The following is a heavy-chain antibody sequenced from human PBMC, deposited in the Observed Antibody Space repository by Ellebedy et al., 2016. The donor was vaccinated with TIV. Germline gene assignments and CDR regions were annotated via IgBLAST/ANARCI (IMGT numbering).Heavy chain of an antibody. CDR1: GFTFSTYN. J-gene: IGHJ3*02. CDR3: ARYYHPGGNAFDI. CDR2: IDSVGTTI. V-gene: IGHV3-48*01. D-gene: IGHD3-3*02. Sequence: GGSLRLXXAASGFTFSTYNMNWVRRAPGKGLEWLSYIDSVGTTIYYADSVKGRFTISRDNAKNSLFLEMNSLRAEDTAVYYCARYYHPGGNAFDIWGQGTMVTVSS.